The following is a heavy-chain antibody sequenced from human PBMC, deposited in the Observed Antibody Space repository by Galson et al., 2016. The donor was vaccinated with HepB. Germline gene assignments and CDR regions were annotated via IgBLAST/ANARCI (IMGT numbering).Heavy chain of an antibody. J-gene: IGHJ4*02. V-gene: IGHV6-1*01. CDR3: ARDYWGFFDY. Sequence: CAISGDSVSRIGLAWNWIRQSPSRGLEWLGRTYYRSKWYNDYAASVKSRISINPDTSKNQFSLHLNSVTPEDTAVYYCARDYWGFFDYWGQGTLVTVSS. CDR2: TYYRSKWYN. D-gene: IGHD7-27*01. CDR1: GDSVSRIGLA.